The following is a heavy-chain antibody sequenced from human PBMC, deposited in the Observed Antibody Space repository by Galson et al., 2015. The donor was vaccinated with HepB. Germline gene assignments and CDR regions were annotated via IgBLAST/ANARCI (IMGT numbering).Heavy chain of an antibody. CDR1: GFTFSSYS. CDR2: ISSSSYI. Sequence: SLRLSCAASGFTFSSYSMNWVRQAPGEGLEWVSSISSSSYIYYADSVKGRFTISRDNAKNSLYLQMNSLRAEDTAVYYCARDRGGIQLWLLGYFDYWGQGTLVTVSS. J-gene: IGHJ4*02. V-gene: IGHV3-21*01. CDR3: ARDRGGIQLWLLGYFDY. D-gene: IGHD5-18*01.